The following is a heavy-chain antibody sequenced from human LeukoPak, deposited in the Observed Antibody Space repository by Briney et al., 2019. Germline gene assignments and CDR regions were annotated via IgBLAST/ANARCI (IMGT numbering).Heavy chain of an antibody. CDR2: INQDGSEE. Sequence: GGSLRLACAASGFTFSNYWMTWVRQAPGKGLEWVAHINQDGSEEHYMDSAKARFTISRDNAKNSLSLQMNSLRAEDTAVYYCVRDGGVSGYDLLDYWGQGTLVTVSS. J-gene: IGHJ4*02. CDR3: VRDGGVSGYDLLDY. CDR1: GFTFSNYW. D-gene: IGHD5-12*01. V-gene: IGHV3-7*01.